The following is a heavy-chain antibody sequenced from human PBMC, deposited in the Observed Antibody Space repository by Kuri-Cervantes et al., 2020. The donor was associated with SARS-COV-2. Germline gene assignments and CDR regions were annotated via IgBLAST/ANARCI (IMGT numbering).Heavy chain of an antibody. J-gene: IGHJ4*02. Sequence: GSLRLSCAASGFTFSSYAMHWVRQAPGKGLEWVAVISYDGSNKYYADSVKGRFTISRDNSKNTLYLQMNSLRAEDTAVYYCAKDPVAGTWGDNFDYWGQGTLVTVSS. V-gene: IGHV3-30-3*01. D-gene: IGHD6-19*01. CDR2: ISYDGSNK. CDR1: GFTFSSYA. CDR3: AKDPVAGTWGDNFDY.